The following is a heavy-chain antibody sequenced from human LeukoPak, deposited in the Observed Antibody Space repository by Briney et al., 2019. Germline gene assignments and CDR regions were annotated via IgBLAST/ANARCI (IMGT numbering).Heavy chain of an antibody. J-gene: IGHJ4*02. V-gene: IGHV3-21*04. D-gene: IGHD2-21*01. CDR2: ISSSSAYI. Sequence: PGGSLRLSCAASGFTFSSYSMNWVRQAPGKGLEWVSYISSSSAYIFYSDSVKGRFTISRDNSKNTLYLQMNSLRAEDTAVYYCAKEPLYYYWGQGTLVTVSS. CDR3: AKEPLYYY. CDR1: GFTFSSYS.